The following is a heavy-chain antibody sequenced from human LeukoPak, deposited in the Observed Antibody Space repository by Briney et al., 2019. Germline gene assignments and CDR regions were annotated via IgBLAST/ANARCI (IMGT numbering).Heavy chain of an antibody. CDR3: ARDYADYVGYFFFDY. Sequence: PGGSLRLSCAASGCTFNNYAMNWVRHAPGKGVEWVSPFSGGGETTYYADSAKGRFTISRDNSQNTLYLQMNSLRAEDTAVYYCARDYADYVGYFFFDYWGQGTLVTVSS. CDR1: GCTFNNYA. V-gene: IGHV3-23*01. CDR2: FSGGGETT. J-gene: IGHJ4*02. D-gene: IGHD4-17*01.